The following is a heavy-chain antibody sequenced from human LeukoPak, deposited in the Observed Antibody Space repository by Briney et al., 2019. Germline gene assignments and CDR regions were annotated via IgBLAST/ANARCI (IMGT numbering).Heavy chain of an antibody. CDR2: IYPRDGST. CDR3: ARDQEAFDY. CDR1: GYSFTSNY. J-gene: IGHJ4*02. V-gene: IGHV1-46*01. Sequence: ASVNVSCKASGYSFTSNYIHWVRQAPGQGLEWMGMIYPRDGSTSYAQNFQGRLTVTRDTSTRTVHMELSGLLSEETAVYYCARDQEAFDYWGQGTLVTVSS.